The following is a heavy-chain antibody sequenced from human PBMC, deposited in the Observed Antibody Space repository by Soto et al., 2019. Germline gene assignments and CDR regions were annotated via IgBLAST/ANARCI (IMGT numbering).Heavy chain of an antibody. D-gene: IGHD2-21*02. J-gene: IGHJ3*02. Sequence: QVQLVQSGAEVKRPGASVKVSCKASGYTFTSYDIKWVRQAAGQGLEWMGWMNPNSGNTGYAQGFQGRVSLTRNTSISTAYMELSSLTSEDTAVYYCARGAARCGGDCSTDAFDIWGHGTMVTVSS. CDR1: GYTFTSYD. CDR3: ARGAARCGGDCSTDAFDI. V-gene: IGHV1-8*01. CDR2: MNPNSGNT.